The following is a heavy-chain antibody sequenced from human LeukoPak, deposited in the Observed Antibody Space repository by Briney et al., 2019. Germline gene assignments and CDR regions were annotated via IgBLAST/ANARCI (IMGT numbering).Heavy chain of an antibody. CDR1: GYTFTGYH. CDR2: INPNSGGT. CDR3: ARDPSTSYYFDS. Sequence: ASVKVSCKASGYTFTGYHIHWVRQAPGQGREWMGWINPNSGGTKIAQEFQGRVTMTRDTSISTAYMELGSLTSDDTAVYYCARDPSTSYYFDSWGQGTLVTVSS. D-gene: IGHD6-6*01. J-gene: IGHJ4*02. V-gene: IGHV1-2*02.